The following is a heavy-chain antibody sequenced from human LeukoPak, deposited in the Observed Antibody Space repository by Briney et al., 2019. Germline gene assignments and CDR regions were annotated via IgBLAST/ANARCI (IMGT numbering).Heavy chain of an antibody. CDR1: GGLISISTYY. V-gene: IGHV4-39*01. Sequence: PSETLSLTCTVSGGLISISTYYWGWIRQPPGKGLEWIGSIYYSGTTHYNPSLKSRVTIAVDTSKRQVYLRLNSVTAADTAVYYCARTTYHQPRVMSDWGRGTLVTVSS. CDR2: IYYSGTT. CDR3: ARTTYHQPRVMSD. J-gene: IGHJ4*02. D-gene: IGHD1-1*01.